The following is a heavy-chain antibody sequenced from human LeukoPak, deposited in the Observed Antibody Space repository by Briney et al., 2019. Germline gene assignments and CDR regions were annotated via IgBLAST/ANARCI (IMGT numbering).Heavy chain of an antibody. CDR1: GYSISSGYY. CDR3: ARYTGTSSYYFDY. J-gene: IGHJ4*01. D-gene: IGHD2-2*01. Sequence: SETLSLTCTVSGYSISSGYYWVWIRQPPGKGLEWIATIYHSGSTYYNPSLKSGVTISVDTSKNQFSLKLSSVTAADTAVYYCARYTGTSSYYFDYWGQGTLVTVSS. V-gene: IGHV4-38-2*02. CDR2: IYHSGST.